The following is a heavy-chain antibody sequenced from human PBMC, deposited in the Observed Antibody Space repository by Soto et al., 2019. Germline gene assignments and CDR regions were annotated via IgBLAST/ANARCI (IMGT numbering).Heavy chain of an antibody. Sequence: GGSLRLSCAASGFTFSSYSMNWVRQAPGKGLEWVSSISSSSSYIYYADSVKGRFTISRDNAKNSLYLQMNSLRAEDTAVYYCARVVGARGYYYYYGMDVWGQGTTVTVSS. CDR1: GFTFSSYS. V-gene: IGHV3-21*01. D-gene: IGHD1-26*01. CDR2: ISSSSSYI. J-gene: IGHJ6*02. CDR3: ARVVGARGYYYYYGMDV.